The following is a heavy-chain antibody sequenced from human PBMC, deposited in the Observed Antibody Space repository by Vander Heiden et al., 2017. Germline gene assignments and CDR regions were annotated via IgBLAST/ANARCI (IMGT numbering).Heavy chain of an antibody. V-gene: IGHV3-21*01. D-gene: IGHD4-17*01. Sequence: EVQLVESGGGLVKPGGSLRLSCAASGCTFSSYSMNWVRQAPGKGLEWVSSISSSSSYIYYADSVKGRFTISRDNAKNSLYLQMNSLRAEDTAVYYCARDTTVTKDAFDIWGQGTMVTVSS. CDR2: ISSSSSYI. CDR3: ARDTTVTKDAFDI. CDR1: GCTFSSYS. J-gene: IGHJ3*02.